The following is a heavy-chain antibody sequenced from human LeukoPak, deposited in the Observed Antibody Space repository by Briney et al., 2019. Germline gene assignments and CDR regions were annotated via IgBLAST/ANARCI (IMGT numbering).Heavy chain of an antibody. V-gene: IGHV3-30*18. D-gene: IGHD3-10*01. Sequence: GRSLRLSCAASGFTLSSYGMHWVRQAPGKGLEWVAVISYDGSNKYYADSVKGRFTISRDNSKNTLYLQMNSLRAEDTAVYYCAKDRGRYYGSGVSYGMDVWGQGTTVTVSS. J-gene: IGHJ6*02. CDR3: AKDRGRYYGSGVSYGMDV. CDR2: ISYDGSNK. CDR1: GFTLSSYG.